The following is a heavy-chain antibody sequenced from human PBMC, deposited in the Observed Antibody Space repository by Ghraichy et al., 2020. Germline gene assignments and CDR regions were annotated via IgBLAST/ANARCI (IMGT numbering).Heavy chain of an antibody. D-gene: IGHD3-22*01. CDR1: GFRFSSFS. CDR3: TRAIGSYDSSGYYPWAFDT. V-gene: IGHV3-48*01. Sequence: GGSLRLSCGASGFRFSSFSMNWVRQVPGKGLEWISYISGAATTIFYADSVKGRFTISRDNAKDSLYLQMNSLRAEDTAVYYCTRAIGSYDSSGYYPWAFDTWGHGTMVTVSS. CDR2: ISGAATTI. J-gene: IGHJ3*02.